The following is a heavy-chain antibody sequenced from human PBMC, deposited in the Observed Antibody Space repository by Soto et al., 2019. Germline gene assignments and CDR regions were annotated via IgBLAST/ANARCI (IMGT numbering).Heavy chain of an antibody. CDR3: AREYTREGFSFTSGMDV. J-gene: IGHJ6*02. Sequence: GEAMKISCNGSGYRFTRYWIGLGRQMPGTGLEWMGIIYPGDSDTRYSPSFQGQVTISAEKSISTAYLQWSSLKASDTAMYYCAREYTREGFSFTSGMDVWGDVTKVPV. D-gene: IGHD1-1*01. V-gene: IGHV5-51*01. CDR1: GYRFTRYW. CDR2: IYPGDSDT.